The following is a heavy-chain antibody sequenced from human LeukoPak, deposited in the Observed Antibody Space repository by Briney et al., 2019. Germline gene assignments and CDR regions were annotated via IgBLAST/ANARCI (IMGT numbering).Heavy chain of an antibody. D-gene: IGHD5-24*01. CDR1: GFIFADYS. J-gene: IGHJ3*01. CDR3: ISWRSRDGLKA. Sequence: GRSLRLSCTASGFIFADYSMSWVRQAPGKGLEWVGFGYDTTREYGAAVKGRFIISRDDSKRIAYLQMNSLKTEDTAVYYCISWRSRDGLKAWGQGTMVTVSS. CDR2: GYDTTR. V-gene: IGHV3-49*04.